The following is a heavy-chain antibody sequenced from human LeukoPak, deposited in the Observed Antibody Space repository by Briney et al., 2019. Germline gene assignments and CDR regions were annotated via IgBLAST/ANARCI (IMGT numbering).Heavy chain of an antibody. V-gene: IGHV3-23*01. CDR1: XFTXXNYA. D-gene: IGHD1-1*01. J-gene: IGHJ4*02. Sequence: RLXXAAXXFTXXNYAMTXVRXAXXXXXXXXSSISGSGGSTYYADSVKGRFTISRDNSKNTLYLQMYSLRAEDTAVYYCAKVEGASKASVYWGQGALVTVSS. CDR3: AKVEGASKASVY. CDR2: ISGSGGST.